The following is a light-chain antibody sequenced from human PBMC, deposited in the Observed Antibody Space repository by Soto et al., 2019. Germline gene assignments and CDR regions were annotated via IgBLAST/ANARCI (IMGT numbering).Light chain of an antibody. CDR3: GTWDSSLIAL. CDR2: ENS. CDR1: SSNIGSND. V-gene: IGLV1-51*02. J-gene: IGLJ1*01. Sequence: QSVLTQPPSVSAAPGQKVTISCSGNSSNIGSNDVSWYQQLPGKAPKLLIYENSQRPSGIPDRFSGSKSGTSATLDITGLQTGDEDDYYCGTWDSSLIALFGTGTKLTVL.